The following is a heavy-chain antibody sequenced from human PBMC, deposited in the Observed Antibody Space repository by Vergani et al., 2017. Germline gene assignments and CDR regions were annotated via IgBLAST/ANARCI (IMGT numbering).Heavy chain of an antibody. D-gene: IGHD2-2*01. V-gene: IGHV1-18*01. CDR1: GYTFTSYG. Sequence: QVQLVQSGAEVKKPGASVTVSCKASGYTFTSYGISWVRQAPGQGIEWMGWISAYNGNTNYAQKLQGRVTMTTETSTSTAYMELRSLISDDTAVYYCARVLPYCTSTSSLPPHWFDPWGQGTLVTVSS. J-gene: IGHJ5*02. CDR3: ARVLPYCTSTSSLPPHWFDP. CDR2: ISAYNGNT.